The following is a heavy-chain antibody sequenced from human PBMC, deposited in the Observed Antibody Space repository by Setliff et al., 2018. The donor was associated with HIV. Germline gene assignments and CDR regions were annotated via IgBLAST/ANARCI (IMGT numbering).Heavy chain of an antibody. CDR3: ARDWRAYGVLGS. Sequence: PSETLSLTCSVSGGSISSSNYYWGWIRQPPGKGLEWIGEIYHNGNTNYSPSLKNRVTMSVDNSKNQFSLMVRSVTAADTAVYYCARDWRAYGVLGSWGQGMLVTVSS. CDR2: IYHNGNT. D-gene: IGHD4-17*01. V-gene: IGHV4-39*07. CDR1: GGSISSSNYY. J-gene: IGHJ4*02.